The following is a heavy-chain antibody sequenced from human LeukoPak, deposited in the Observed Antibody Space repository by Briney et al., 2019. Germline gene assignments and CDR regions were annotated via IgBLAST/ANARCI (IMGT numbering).Heavy chain of an antibody. CDR1: GYTFTSYG. V-gene: IGHV1-18*01. Sequence: GASLKVSCTASGYTFTSYGISWVRQAPGQGLEWMGWISAYNGNTNYAQKLQGRVTMTTDTSTSTAYMELRSLRSDDTAVYYCAREIPRGGWPYDHWGQGTLVTVSS. D-gene: IGHD2-15*01. CDR3: AREIPRGGWPYDH. J-gene: IGHJ5*02. CDR2: ISAYNGNT.